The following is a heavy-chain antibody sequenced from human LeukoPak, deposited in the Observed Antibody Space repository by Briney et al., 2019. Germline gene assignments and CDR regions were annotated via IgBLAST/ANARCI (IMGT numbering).Heavy chain of an antibody. CDR3: AAGWVCSGGSCYYYFGY. Sequence: SVKVSCKASGFTFTSSAMQWVRQARGQRLEWIGWIVVGSGNTNYAQKFQERVTITRDMSTSTAYMELSSLRSEDTAVYYCAAGWVCSGGSCYYYFGYWGQGTLVTVSS. CDR2: IVVGSGNT. J-gene: IGHJ4*02. CDR1: GFTFTSSA. D-gene: IGHD2-15*01. V-gene: IGHV1-58*02.